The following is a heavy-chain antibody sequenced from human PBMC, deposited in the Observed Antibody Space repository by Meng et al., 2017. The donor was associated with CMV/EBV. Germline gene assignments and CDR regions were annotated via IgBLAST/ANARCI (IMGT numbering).Heavy chain of an antibody. V-gene: IGHV3-30-3*01. D-gene: IGHD6-13*01. Sequence: GESLKISCAASGFTFSSYAMHWVRQAPGKGLEWVAVISYDGSNKYYVDSVKGRFTISRDNSKNTLYLQMNSLRAEDTAVYYCASRKQQLHYLDVWGQGTTVTVSS. CDR2: ISYDGSNK. J-gene: IGHJ6*02. CDR3: ASRKQQLHYLDV. CDR1: GFTFSSYA.